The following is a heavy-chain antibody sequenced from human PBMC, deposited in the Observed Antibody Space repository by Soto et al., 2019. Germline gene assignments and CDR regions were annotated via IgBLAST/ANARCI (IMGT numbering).Heavy chain of an antibody. CDR1: GGSISSYY. J-gene: IGHJ5*02. D-gene: IGHD6-13*01. CDR2: IYYSGST. CDR3: ARDEAIPAAGAFDP. Sequence: PSETLSLTCTVSGGSISSYYWSWIRQPPGKGLEWIGYIYYSGSTNYNPSLKSRVTISVDTSKNQFSLKLSSVTTADTAVYYCARDEAIPAAGAFDPWGQGTLVTVSS. V-gene: IGHV4-59*01.